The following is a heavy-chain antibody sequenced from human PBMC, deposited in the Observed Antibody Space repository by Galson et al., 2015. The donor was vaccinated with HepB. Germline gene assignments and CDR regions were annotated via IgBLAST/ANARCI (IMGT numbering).Heavy chain of an antibody. CDR3: AISIVVVPASDPYDAFDI. CDR1: GYSFTTNG. Sequence: SVKVSCKASGYSFTTNGISWVRQAPGQGLEWMGWISANSGKTNYAQKYQNRVTLTRDTATSTVYMELSSLRSEDTAVYYCAISIVVVPASDPYDAFDIWGQGTMVTVSS. CDR2: ISANSGKT. J-gene: IGHJ3*02. D-gene: IGHD2-2*01. V-gene: IGHV1-18*04.